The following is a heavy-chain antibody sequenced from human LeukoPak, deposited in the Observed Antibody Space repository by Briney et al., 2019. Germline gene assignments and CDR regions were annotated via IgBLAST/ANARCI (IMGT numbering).Heavy chain of an antibody. J-gene: IGHJ4*02. V-gene: IGHV3-7*01. CDR3: ASGSSSWYLVFDY. D-gene: IGHD6-13*01. Sequence: GGSLRLSCAVSRFTFSRYWMSWVRQAPGKGLEWVANINQDGSEKYYVDSVKGRFTISRDNAKNSLYLQMNSLRAEDTAVYYCASGSSSWYLVFDYWGQGTLVTVSS. CDR1: RFTFSRYW. CDR2: INQDGSEK.